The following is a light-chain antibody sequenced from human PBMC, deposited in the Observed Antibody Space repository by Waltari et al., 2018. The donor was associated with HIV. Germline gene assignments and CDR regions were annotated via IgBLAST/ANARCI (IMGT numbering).Light chain of an antibody. CDR1: KFGNKD. J-gene: IGLJ2*01. CDR3: QAWDSSTVV. V-gene: IGLV3-1*01. CDR2: EDN. Sequence: SYEVTQPPSVSVSPGQTASITCSGHKFGNKDTAWDQQKPGQSPVLVIYEDNKRRSGTPERFSGSNSGDTATLTISGTQAMDEADYYCQAWDSSTVVCGGGTRLTVL.